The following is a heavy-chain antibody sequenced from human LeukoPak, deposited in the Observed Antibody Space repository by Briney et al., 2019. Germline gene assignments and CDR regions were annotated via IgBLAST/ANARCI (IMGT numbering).Heavy chain of an antibody. CDR2: IYTSGNT. Sequence: SETLSLTCTVSGDSISSGLYYWSWIRQPAGKGLDWIGRIYTSGNTNYNPSLKDRVTISVDASKNQFSLRLGSVTAADTAVYYCARSKFDSGSSYPTWGQGTLVTVSS. J-gene: IGHJ5*02. CDR1: GDSISSGLYY. V-gene: IGHV4-61*02. CDR3: ARSKFDSGSSYPT. D-gene: IGHD3-10*01.